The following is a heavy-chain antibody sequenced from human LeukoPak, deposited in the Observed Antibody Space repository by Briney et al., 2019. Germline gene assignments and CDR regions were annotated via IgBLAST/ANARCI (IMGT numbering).Heavy chain of an antibody. CDR2: VSISGGTI. V-gene: IGHV3-11*01. CDR1: GFIFSDYY. D-gene: IGHD3-16*02. J-gene: IGHJ4*02. CDR3: ARTMITFGGVIVPMGFDY. Sequence: GGSLRLSCAASGFIFSDYYMSWIRQAPGKGLEWVSYVSISGGTIYYADSVKGRFTISRDNAKNSLYLQMNSLRAEDTAVYYCARTMITFGGVIVPMGFDYWGQETLVTVSS.